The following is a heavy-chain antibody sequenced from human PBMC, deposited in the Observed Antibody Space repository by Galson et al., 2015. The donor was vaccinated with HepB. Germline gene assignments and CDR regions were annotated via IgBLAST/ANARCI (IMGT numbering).Heavy chain of an antibody. CDR2: ISAYNGNT. CDR1: GYTFTSYG. J-gene: IGHJ1*01. CDR3: ARGSMAAEWHHFQH. V-gene: IGHV1-18*01. D-gene: IGHD2-15*01. Sequence: SVKVSCKASGYTFTSYGISWVRQAPGQGLEWMGWISAYNGNTNYAQKLQGRVTMTTDTSTNTAYMELRSLRSDDTAVYYCARGSMAAEWHHFQHWGQGTLVTVSS.